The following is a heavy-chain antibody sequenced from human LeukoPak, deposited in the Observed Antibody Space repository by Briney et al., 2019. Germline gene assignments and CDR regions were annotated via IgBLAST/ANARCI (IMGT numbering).Heavy chain of an antibody. CDR3: AKNRPDSYGSYYYYGMDV. CDR2: ISGGGEDT. D-gene: IGHD5-18*01. V-gene: IGHV3-23*01. Sequence: GGSLRLSCAASGFTFTNYAMSWIRQAPGKGLDWVSAISGGGEDTYYPNSVKGRFTISRDNSKNTLYLQMNSLRAEDTAVYYCAKNRPDSYGSYYYYGMDVWGQGTTVTVSS. J-gene: IGHJ6*02. CDR1: GFTFTNYA.